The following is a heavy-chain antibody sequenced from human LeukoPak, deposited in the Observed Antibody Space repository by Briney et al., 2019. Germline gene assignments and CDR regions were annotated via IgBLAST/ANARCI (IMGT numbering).Heavy chain of an antibody. CDR1: GFTFDDYA. D-gene: IGHD3-22*01. J-gene: IGHJ4*02. V-gene: IGHV3-9*01. CDR3: ARDRGEYYYDSSGYSYYFDY. Sequence: GGSLRLSCAASGFTFDDYAMHWVRQAPGKGLEWVSGISWNSGSIGYADSVKGRFTISRDNAKNSLYLQMNSLRAEDTAVYYCARDRGEYYYDSSGYSYYFDYWGQGTLVTVSS. CDR2: ISWNSGSI.